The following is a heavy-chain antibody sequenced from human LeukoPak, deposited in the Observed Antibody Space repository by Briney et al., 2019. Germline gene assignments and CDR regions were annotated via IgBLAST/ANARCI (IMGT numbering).Heavy chain of an antibody. V-gene: IGHV1-46*02. D-gene: IGHD3-22*01. CDR1: GCTFNSSY. CDR2: INPSDDST. Sequence: ASVKVSCKASGCTFNSSYMHWVRQAPGQGLEWMGIINPSDDSTRYAQKFQGRVTMTKDTSTNTVYMHLSSLSSDDTAVYYCARAYYESSAYRHAVYFDYWGRGTLVAVSS. CDR3: ARAYYESSAYRHAVYFDY. J-gene: IGHJ4*02.